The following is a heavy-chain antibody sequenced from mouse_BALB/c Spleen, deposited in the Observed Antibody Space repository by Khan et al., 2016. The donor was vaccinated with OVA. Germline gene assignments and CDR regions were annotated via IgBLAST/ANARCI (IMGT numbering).Heavy chain of an antibody. CDR1: GYTFTDYA. V-gene: IGHV1S137*01. Sequence: QVHVKQSGAELVRPGVSVKISCKGSGYTFTDYAMHWVKQSHAKSLEWIGVISTYYGDANYNQKFKGKATMTVDKSSSTAYMELARLTSEESAIYYCARSHSGFAYWGQGTLVTVS. CDR3: ARSHSGFAY. CDR2: ISTYYGDA. J-gene: IGHJ3*01.